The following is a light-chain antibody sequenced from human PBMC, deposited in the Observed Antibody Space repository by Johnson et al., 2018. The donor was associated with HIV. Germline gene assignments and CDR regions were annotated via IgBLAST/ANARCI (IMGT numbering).Light chain of an antibody. V-gene: IGLV1-51*02. Sequence: QSVLTQPPSVSAAPGQKVTISCSGSSSNIGNNYVSWYQQLPGTAPKLLIYENNKRPSGIPDRFSDSTSGTSSTLGITGLHTGAAADYYCATRDTRLSSGGVFGTGTKVTVL. CDR2: ENN. CDR1: SSNIGNNY. CDR3: ATRDTRLSSGGV. J-gene: IGLJ1*01.